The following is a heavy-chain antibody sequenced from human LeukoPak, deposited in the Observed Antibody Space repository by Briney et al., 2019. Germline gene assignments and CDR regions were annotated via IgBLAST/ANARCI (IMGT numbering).Heavy chain of an antibody. D-gene: IGHD1-1*01. CDR1: GGSISSSSYY. Sequence: PSETLSLTCTVSGGSISSSSYYWGWIRQPPGKGLEWIGRIYYSGSTYYNPSLKSRVTISVDTSKNQFSLKLSSVTAADTAVYYCARSGYHNWFDPWGQGTLVTVSS. CDR3: ARSGYHNWFDP. V-gene: IGHV4-39*01. J-gene: IGHJ5*02. CDR2: IYYSGST.